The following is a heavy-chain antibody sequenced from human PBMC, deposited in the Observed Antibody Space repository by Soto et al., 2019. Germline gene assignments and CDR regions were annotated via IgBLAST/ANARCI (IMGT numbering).Heavy chain of an antibody. Sequence: LRLSCTVSGFTFSDYYLSWVRQAPGKGLEWVSYITGASNDAHYADSVKGRFTISRDNAKNSLFLQMNSLSAEDTAVYYCARSGYYWNLDHWGQGTLVTVSS. D-gene: IGHD1-20*01. CDR2: ITGASNDA. J-gene: IGHJ4*02. CDR1: GFTFSDYY. V-gene: IGHV3-11*06. CDR3: ARSGYYWNLDH.